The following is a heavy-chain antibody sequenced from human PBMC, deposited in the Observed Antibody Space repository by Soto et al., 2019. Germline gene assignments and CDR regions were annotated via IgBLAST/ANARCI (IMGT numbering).Heavy chain of an antibody. CDR2: FYYSGST. CDR1: GGSISSTGYY. V-gene: IGHV4-39*01. J-gene: IGHJ4*02. Sequence: QLQLQESGPGLVKPSETLSLTSTVSGGSISSTGYYWVWIRQPPGKGLEWIGSFYYSGSTYYNPSLKSLVTISVDTSENQFSLKLSSVTAADTAVYYCARQVVDGAVAGAGSFDYWGRGTLVTVSS. CDR3: ARQVVDGAVAGAGSFDY. D-gene: IGHD6-19*01.